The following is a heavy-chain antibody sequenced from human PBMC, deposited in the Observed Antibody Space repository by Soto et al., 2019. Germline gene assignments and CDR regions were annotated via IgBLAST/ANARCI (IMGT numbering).Heavy chain of an antibody. CDR2: IYSGGST. CDR3: ARENYYYYGMDV. CDR1: GFTASSNY. Sequence: GGSLRLSCAASGFTASSNYMSWVRQAPGKGLEWVSVIYSGGSTYYADSVKGRFTISRDNSKNTLYLQMNSLRAEDTAVYYCARENYYYYGMDVWGQGTTVTVSS. J-gene: IGHJ6*02. V-gene: IGHV3-53*01.